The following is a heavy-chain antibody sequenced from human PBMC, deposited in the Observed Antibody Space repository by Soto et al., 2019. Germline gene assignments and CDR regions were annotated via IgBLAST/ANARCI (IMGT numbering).Heavy chain of an antibody. CDR2: IYSTGST. J-gene: IGHJ4*02. CDR1: GGSISNQY. V-gene: IGHV4-59*08. D-gene: IGHD6-13*01. CDR3: VRHLRIVAAGVFDY. Sequence: SETLSLTCTVSGGSISNQYWSWIRQPPGKGLEWIGYIYSTGSTNNNPSHESRVTISVDTSKNQFSLKLTSVTAADTAVYYCVRHLRIVAAGVFDYWGQGILVTVS.